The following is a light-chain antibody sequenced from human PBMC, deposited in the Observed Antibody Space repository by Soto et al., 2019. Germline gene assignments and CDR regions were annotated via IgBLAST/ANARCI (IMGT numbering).Light chain of an antibody. CDR1: SSNIGKKY. Sequence: QSVLTQPPSASGTPGQRVTISCSGSSSNIGKKYVDWYQQVPGTAPKLLIYGNNQRPSGVPDLFSGSKSGTSASLAISGLRSEDEADYYWEAWDARLRVVFGGGTKLTVL. V-gene: IGLV1-47*01. J-gene: IGLJ2*01. CDR3: EAWDARLRVV. CDR2: GNN.